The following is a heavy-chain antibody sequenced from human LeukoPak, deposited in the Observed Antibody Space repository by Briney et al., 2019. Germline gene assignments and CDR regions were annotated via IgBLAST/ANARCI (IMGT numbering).Heavy chain of an antibody. CDR1: GFTFSSHW. CDR3: AREVLNNWFDP. V-gene: IGHV3-30*03. J-gene: IGHJ5*02. CDR2: ISYDGSNK. Sequence: PGGSLRLSCAGSGFTFSSHWIGWVRQAPGKGLEWVAVISYDGSNKYYADSVKGRFTISRDNSKNTLYLQMNSLRAEDTAVYYCAREVLNNWFDPWGQGTLVTVSS. D-gene: IGHD3-10*01.